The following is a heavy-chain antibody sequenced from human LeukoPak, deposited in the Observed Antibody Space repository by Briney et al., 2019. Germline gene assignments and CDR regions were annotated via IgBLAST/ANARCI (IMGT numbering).Heavy chain of an antibody. D-gene: IGHD2-15*01. CDR2: IYYSGYT. CDR3: AREGRWQLLDY. CDR1: GGSISSYY. Sequence: SETLSLTCTVSGGSISSYYWSWIRQPPGKGLKWIGNIYYSGYTTYSPSFRSRVTTSLDTSKNQFSLKVSSVTAADTAVYYCAREGRWQLLDYWGQGTLVTVSS. J-gene: IGHJ4*02. V-gene: IGHV4-59*12.